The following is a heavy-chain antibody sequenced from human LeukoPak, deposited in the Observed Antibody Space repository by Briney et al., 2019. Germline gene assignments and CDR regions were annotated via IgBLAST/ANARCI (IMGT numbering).Heavy chain of an antibody. D-gene: IGHD6-13*01. CDR1: GFTFSSYA. CDR2: ISGSGGST. J-gene: IGHJ2*01. CDR3: AKYLHSGSWYSLGRYFDL. Sequence: VGSLRLSCAASGFTFSSYAMSWVRQAPGKGLEWVSAISGSGGSTYYADSVKGRFTISRDNSKNTLYLQMNSLRAEDTAVYYCAKYLHSGSWYSLGRYFDLWGRGTLVTVSS. V-gene: IGHV3-23*01.